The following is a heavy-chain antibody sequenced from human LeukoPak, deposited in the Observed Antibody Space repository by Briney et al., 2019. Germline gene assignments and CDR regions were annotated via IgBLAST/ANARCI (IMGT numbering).Heavy chain of an antibody. CDR3: AINYCDYPPDS. CDR2: IYYSGSN. J-gene: IGHJ4*02. D-gene: IGHD4-17*01. CDR1: GGSITSYY. Sequence: SETLSLTCTVSGGSITSYYWSWVRQPPGKGLEWIGYIYYSGSNNYNPSLKSRVTMSVDRSKNQFSLMLTSVTAADTAVYYCAINYCDYPPDSWGQGTLVTVSS. V-gene: IGHV4-59*01.